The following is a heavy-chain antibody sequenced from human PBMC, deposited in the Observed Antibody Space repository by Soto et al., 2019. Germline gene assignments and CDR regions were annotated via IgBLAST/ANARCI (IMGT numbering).Heavy chain of an antibody. CDR1: GGSINSGDYY. D-gene: IGHD4-17*01. J-gene: IGHJ4*02. CDR2: IYYSGST. Sequence: SEPLSLTCTVSGGSINSGDYYWSWIRQPPGKGLEWIGYIYYSGSTYYNPPLRSRVTISIDTSKNHFFLNLSSVTAADTAVYYCARIGLTTALLWGQGTLVTVSS. CDR3: ARIGLTTALL. V-gene: IGHV4-30-4*01.